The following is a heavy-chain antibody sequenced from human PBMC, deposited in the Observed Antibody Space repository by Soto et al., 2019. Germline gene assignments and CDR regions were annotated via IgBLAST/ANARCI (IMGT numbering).Heavy chain of an antibody. CDR2: INHSGST. V-gene: IGHV4-34*01. CDR1: GGSFSGYY. D-gene: IGHD6-6*01. J-gene: IGHJ4*02. CDR3: ARGLGIRGSSSTPFDY. Sequence: SETLSLTCAVYGGSFSGYYWSWIRQPPGKGLEWIGEINHSGSTNYNPSLKSRVTISVDTSKNQFSLKLSSVTAADTAVYYCARGLGIRGSSSTPFDYWGQGTLVTVSS.